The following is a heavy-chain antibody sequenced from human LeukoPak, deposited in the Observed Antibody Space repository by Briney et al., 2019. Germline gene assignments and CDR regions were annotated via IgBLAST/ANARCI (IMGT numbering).Heavy chain of an antibody. J-gene: IGHJ4*02. CDR1: GFTFSSYS. CDR2: ISSSSSYI. CDR3: ARGGNPFDY. V-gene: IGHV3-21*01. Sequence: GGSLRLSCAVSGFTFSSYSMNWVRQAPGKGLEWVSSISSSSSYIYYADSVKGRFTISRDNTKNSLYLQMNSLRVEDTAVYYCARGGNPFDYWGQGTLVTVSS.